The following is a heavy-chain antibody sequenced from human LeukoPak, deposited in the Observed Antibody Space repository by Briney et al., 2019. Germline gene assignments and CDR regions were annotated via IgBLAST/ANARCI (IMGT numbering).Heavy chain of an antibody. CDR3: ARAPSEIGGYYPEYFRH. Sequence: PGGSLRLSCAASGFTFSSFWMHWVRQAPGKGLVWVSRIKSDGSTNYADSVKGRFTTSRDNAKNTESLQMNSLRVEDTGVYYCARAPSEIGGYYPEYFRHWGQGTLVTVSS. CDR1: GFTFSSFW. D-gene: IGHD3-22*01. V-gene: IGHV3-74*01. J-gene: IGHJ1*01. CDR2: IKSDGST.